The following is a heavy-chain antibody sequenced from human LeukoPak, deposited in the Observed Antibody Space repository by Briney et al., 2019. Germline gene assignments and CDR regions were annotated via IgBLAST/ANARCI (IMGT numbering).Heavy chain of an antibody. J-gene: IGHJ4*02. CDR3: AKRSAESSGCFDY. Sequence: GGSLRLSCAASGFTFISYSMTWVRQAPGRGLEWVSAITGSGAFTDYADSVEGRFTISRDNSKNTLYLQMNSLRAEDTAVYYCAKRSAESSGCFDYWGQGTLVTVSS. D-gene: IGHD6-19*01. CDR2: ITGSGAFT. CDR1: GFTFISYS. V-gene: IGHV3-23*01.